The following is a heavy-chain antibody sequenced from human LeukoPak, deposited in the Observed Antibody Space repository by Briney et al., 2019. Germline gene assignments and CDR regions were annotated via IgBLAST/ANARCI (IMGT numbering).Heavy chain of an antibody. CDR3: ARVPPYTAMVTSYFDY. J-gene: IGHJ4*02. D-gene: IGHD5-18*01. CDR2: INPNSGGT. CDR1: GYTFTGYY. V-gene: IGHV1-2*06. Sequence: ASVKVSCKASGYTFTGYYMHWVRQAPGQGLEWMGRINPNSGGTNYAQKFQGRVTMTRDTSISTAYMELSRLRSDDTAVYYCARVPPYTAMVTSYFDYWGQGTLVTVSS.